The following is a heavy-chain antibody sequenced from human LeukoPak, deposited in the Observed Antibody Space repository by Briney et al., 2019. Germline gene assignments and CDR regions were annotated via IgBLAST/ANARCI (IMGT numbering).Heavy chain of an antibody. J-gene: IGHJ4*02. Sequence: GGSLRLSCAASGFTFSSYAMSWVRQAPGKGLEWVSAISGSGGSTYYADSVKSRFTISRDNSKNTLYLQMNSLRAEDTAVYYCAKASGYDFWSGYYVDYWGQGTLVTVSS. CDR3: AKASGYDFWSGYYVDY. D-gene: IGHD3-3*01. CDR2: ISGSGGST. CDR1: GFTFSSYA. V-gene: IGHV3-23*01.